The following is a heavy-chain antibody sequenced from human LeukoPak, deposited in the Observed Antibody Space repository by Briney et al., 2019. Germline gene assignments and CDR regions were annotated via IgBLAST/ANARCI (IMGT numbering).Heavy chain of an antibody. D-gene: IGHD6-19*01. CDR2: ISSSSSYI. J-gene: IGHJ6*02. Sequence: GGSLRLSCAASGFTFSSYSMNWVRQAPGKGLEWVSSISSSSSYIYYADSVKGRFTISRDNAKNSLYLQMNSLRAEDTAVYYCARDLRRDSGGWYSWGQGTTVTVSS. CDR1: GFTFSSYS. CDR3: ARDLRRDSGGWYS. V-gene: IGHV3-21*01.